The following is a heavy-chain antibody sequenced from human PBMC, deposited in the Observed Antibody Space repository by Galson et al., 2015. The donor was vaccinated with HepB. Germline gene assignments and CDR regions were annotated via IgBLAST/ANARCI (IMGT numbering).Heavy chain of an antibody. V-gene: IGHV3-7*03. J-gene: IGHJ6*03. CDR2: IKQDGSEK. CDR3: ARDSRGLYCSSTSCYRYYYMDV. Sequence: SLRLSCAASGFTFSSYWMSWVRQAPGKGLEWVANIKQDGSEKYYVDSVKGRFTISRDNAKNSLYLQMNSLRAEDTAVYYCARDSRGLYCSSTSCYRYYYMDVWGKGTTVTVSS. D-gene: IGHD2-2*01. CDR1: GFTFSSYW.